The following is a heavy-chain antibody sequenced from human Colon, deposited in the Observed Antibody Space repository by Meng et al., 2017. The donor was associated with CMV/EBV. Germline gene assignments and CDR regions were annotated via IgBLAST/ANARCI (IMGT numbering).Heavy chain of an antibody. Sequence: GSLRLSCAVYGGSFSGYYWSWIRQPPGKGLEWIGEINHSGSTNYNLSLKSRVTISVDTSKNQFSLKLSSVTAADTAVYYCARENSTSTGGFDFWGQGTLVTVSS. V-gene: IGHV4-34*01. J-gene: IGHJ4*02. D-gene: IGHD2-2*01. CDR2: INHSGST. CDR1: GGSFSGYY. CDR3: ARENSTSTGGFDF.